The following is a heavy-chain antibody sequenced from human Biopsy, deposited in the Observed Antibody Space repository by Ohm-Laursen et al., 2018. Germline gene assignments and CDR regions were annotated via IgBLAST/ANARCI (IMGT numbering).Heavy chain of an antibody. Sequence: SQTLSLTWSVYGGSFNGYFWSWIRQPPGKGLERIGDITQSGSTNYSPSLKSRVTISVDTAKKQFPLSLRSVTAADTAVYYCARVPLPGIGAAYQGRFLYGMDVWGQGTTVSVSS. CDR3: ARVPLPGIGAAYQGRFLYGMDV. V-gene: IGHV4-34*01. CDR1: GGSFNGYF. J-gene: IGHJ6*02. CDR2: ITQSGST. D-gene: IGHD6-13*01.